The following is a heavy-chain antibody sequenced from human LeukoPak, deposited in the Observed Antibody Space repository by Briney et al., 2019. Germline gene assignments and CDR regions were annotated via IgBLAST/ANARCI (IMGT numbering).Heavy chain of an antibody. CDR1: GGSISSSSYY. J-gene: IGHJ5*02. V-gene: IGHV4-39*01. Sequence: SETLSLTCTVSGGSISSSSYYWGWIRQPPGKGLEWIGSIYFSGSTSYNPSLKSRLTISVDTSKNQFSLRLRSVTAADTAVYYCATCSSGAYNWFDPWGQGTLVTVSS. CDR2: IYFSGST. D-gene: IGHD6-13*01. CDR3: ATCSSGAYNWFDP.